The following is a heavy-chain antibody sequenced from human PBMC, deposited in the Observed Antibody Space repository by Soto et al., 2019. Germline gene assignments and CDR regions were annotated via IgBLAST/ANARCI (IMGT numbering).Heavy chain of an antibody. J-gene: IGHJ6*02. CDR2: SGSSL. CDR3: ARHGPRVYYDNSDYYYYGMDV. D-gene: IGHD3-22*01. CDR1: GFSFTNFD. V-gene: IGHV3-11*01. Sequence: GGSLRLSCAVSGFSFTNFDITWIRQAPGKGLEWVATSGSSLDYGDSVKGRFSVSRDNTKKILYLRLSSLKASDTAMYYCARHGPRVYYDNSDYYYYGMDVWGQGTTVTVSS.